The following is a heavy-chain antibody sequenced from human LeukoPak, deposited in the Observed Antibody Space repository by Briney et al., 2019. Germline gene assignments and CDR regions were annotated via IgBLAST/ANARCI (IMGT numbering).Heavy chain of an antibody. CDR2: IIPIFGTA. D-gene: IGHD3-10*01. J-gene: IGHJ3*02. CDR3: ARARSGPYGSGSLDAFDI. Sequence: SVKVSCKASGGTFSSYAISWVRQAPGQGLEWMGGIIPIFGTANYAQKFQGRVTITADKSTSTAYMELSSLRSEDTAVYYCARARSGPYGSGSLDAFDIWGQGTMVTVSS. CDR1: GGTFSSYA. V-gene: IGHV1-69*06.